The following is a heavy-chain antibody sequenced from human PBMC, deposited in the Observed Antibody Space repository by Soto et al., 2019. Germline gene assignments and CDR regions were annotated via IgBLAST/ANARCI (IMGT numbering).Heavy chain of an antibody. Sequence: QVQLVESGGGVVQPGRSLRLSCAASGFTFSSYAMHWVRPAPGKGLEWVAVISYDGSNKYYADSVKGRFTISRDNSKNTLYLQMNSLRAEDTAVYYCARDTPHYYDSSGYYRDYWGQGTLVTVSS. D-gene: IGHD3-22*01. CDR2: ISYDGSNK. V-gene: IGHV3-30-3*01. CDR3: ARDTPHYYDSSGYYRDY. J-gene: IGHJ4*02. CDR1: GFTFSSYA.